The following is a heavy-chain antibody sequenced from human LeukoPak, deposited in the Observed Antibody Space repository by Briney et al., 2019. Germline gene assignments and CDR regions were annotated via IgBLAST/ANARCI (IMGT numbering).Heavy chain of an antibody. V-gene: IGHV1-18*01. CDR3: ARVNTMVREVINWFDP. Sequence: ASVKVSCKASGYTFTSYGISWVRQAPGQGLEWMGWISAYNGNTNYAQKLQGRVTMTTDTSTSTAYMELRSLRSDDTAVYYCARVNTMVREVINWFDPWGQGTLVTVSS. CDR2: ISAYNGNT. J-gene: IGHJ5*02. D-gene: IGHD3-10*01. CDR1: GYTFTSYG.